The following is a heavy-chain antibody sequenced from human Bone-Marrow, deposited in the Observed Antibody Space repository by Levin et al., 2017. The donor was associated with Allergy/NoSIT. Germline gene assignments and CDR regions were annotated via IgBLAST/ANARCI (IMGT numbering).Heavy chain of an antibody. D-gene: IGHD2-15*01. CDR3: VRGGAVVALDNWFHS. Sequence: GGSLRLSCAASGFTFDDYSMYWVRQAPGKGLEWVSGITWNGGKTDYRDSVKGRFTISRDNAKNSLYLQMDSLRAEDTAIYFWVRGGAVVALDNWFHSWGQGTLVTVSS. CDR1: GFTFDDYS. J-gene: IGHJ5*01. CDR2: ITWNGGKT. V-gene: IGHV3-9*01.